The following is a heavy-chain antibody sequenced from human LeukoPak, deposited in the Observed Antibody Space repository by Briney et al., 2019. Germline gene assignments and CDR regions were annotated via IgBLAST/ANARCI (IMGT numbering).Heavy chain of an antibody. V-gene: IGHV1-46*01. CDR1: GCTFTSYY. D-gene: IGHD2-2*01. J-gene: IGHJ6*04. Sequence: GASVKVSCKASGCTFTSYYMHWVRQAPGQGLEWMGIINPSGGSTSYAQKFQGRVTMTRDTSTSTVYMELSSLRSEDTAVYYCARDRGYCSSTSCYSYYYYGMDVWGKGTTVTVSS. CDR2: INPSGGST. CDR3: ARDRGYCSSTSCYSYYYYGMDV.